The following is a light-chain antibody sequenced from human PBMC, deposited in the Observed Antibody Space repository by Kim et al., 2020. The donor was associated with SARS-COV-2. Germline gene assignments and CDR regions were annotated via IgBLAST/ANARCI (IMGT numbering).Light chain of an antibody. CDR2: DAS. Sequence: DIQMTQSPSSLSASVGDRVTITCQASQDITTYLNWYQQKPGEAPKLLICDASNLETGVPSRFSGSGSGTDFTFTISSLQPEDIATYYCQQFRTFGQGTKLQI. CDR1: QDITTY. J-gene: IGKJ2*02. CDR3: QQFRT. V-gene: IGKV1-33*01.